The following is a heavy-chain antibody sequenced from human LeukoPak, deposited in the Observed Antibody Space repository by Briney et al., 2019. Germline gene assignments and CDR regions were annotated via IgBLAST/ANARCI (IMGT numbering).Heavy chain of an antibody. V-gene: IGHV1-69*13. Sequence: SVKVSCEASGGTFSSYAISWVRQAPGQGLEWMGGIIPIFGTANYAQKFQGRVTITADESTSTAYMELSSLRSEDTAVYYCARDFGDYDFWSGYEFDYWGQGTLVTVSS. CDR3: ARDFGDYDFWSGYEFDY. CDR2: IIPIFGTA. J-gene: IGHJ4*02. D-gene: IGHD3-3*01. CDR1: GGTFSSYA.